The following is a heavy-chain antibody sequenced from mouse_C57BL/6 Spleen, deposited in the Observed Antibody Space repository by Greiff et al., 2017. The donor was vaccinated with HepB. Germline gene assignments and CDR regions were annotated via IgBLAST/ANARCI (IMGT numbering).Heavy chain of an antibody. CDR3: AIYSNFDY. Sequence: QVQLQQSGAELVRPGASVKLSCKASGYTFTDYYINWVKQRPGQGLEWIARIYPGSGNTYYNEKFKGKATLTAEKSSSTAYMQLSSLTSEDSAVYFCAIYSNFDYWGQGTTLTVSS. D-gene: IGHD2-5*01. J-gene: IGHJ2*01. CDR1: GYTFTDYY. V-gene: IGHV1-76*01. CDR2: IYPGSGNT.